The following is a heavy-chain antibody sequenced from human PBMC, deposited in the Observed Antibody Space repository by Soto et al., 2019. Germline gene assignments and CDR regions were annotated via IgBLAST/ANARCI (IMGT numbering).Heavy chain of an antibody. Sequence: QGQLVQSGAEVKKPGASVKVSCKASGYTFTTYYIHWMRQAPGQGLEWMGMFNPYTGGTRYAHKFQGGVTMTGDTSTSTGYMELGRLRSDDTAVYHCARLWGEIGAAFERWGHGTLVSVSS. CDR2: FNPYTGGT. CDR3: ARLWGEIGAAFER. CDR1: GYTFTTYY. V-gene: IGHV1-46*01. J-gene: IGHJ5*02. D-gene: IGHD1-26*01.